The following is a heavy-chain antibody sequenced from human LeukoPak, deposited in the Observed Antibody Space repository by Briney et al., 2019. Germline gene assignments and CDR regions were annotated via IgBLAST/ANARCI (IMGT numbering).Heavy chain of an antibody. J-gene: IGHJ5*02. CDR1: GASISSHY. Sequence: SETLSLTCTVTGASISSHYWSWIRQPPGKGLECIGSIYPGGSIDYNPSLKSRATISGDCSKNHLSLNLTSVTAADTAMYYCVKVGYGSGTWGWFDPWGQGTLVSVSA. D-gene: IGHD3-10*01. V-gene: IGHV4-59*11. CDR2: IYPGGSI. CDR3: VKVGYGSGTWGWFDP.